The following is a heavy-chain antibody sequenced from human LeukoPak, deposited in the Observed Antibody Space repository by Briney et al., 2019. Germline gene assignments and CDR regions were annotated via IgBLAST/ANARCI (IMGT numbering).Heavy chain of an antibody. CDR2: IGQDGTTK. J-gene: IGHJ3*01. Sequence: TGGSLRLSCAASGFSFSNSGMHWVRQAPGKGLEWVAFIGQDGTTKYYVDSVKGRFTIPGDNPKKMAYLQVNNLRAEDTAIYYCVKDGEWTFDVWGQGTMVTVS. CDR3: VKDGEWTFDV. V-gene: IGHV3-30*02. CDR1: GFSFSNSG. D-gene: IGHD3-3*01.